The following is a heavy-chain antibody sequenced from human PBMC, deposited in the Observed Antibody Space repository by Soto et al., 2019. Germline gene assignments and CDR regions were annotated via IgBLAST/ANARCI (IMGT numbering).Heavy chain of an antibody. CDR2: ISPYNRNT. V-gene: IGHV1-18*01. J-gene: IGHJ4*02. CDR3: ARDLDGLGNYYTDY. CDR1: GYPFSSIG. Sequence: QVQLVQSGAEVRKPGASVKVSCKASGYPFSSIGISWVRQAPGQGHEWMGWISPYNRNTYYAQRLKGRVTMTTDTSTSTAYMELRSLRSDDTAVYFCARDLDGLGNYYTDYWGQGTLVTVSS. D-gene: IGHD3-10*01.